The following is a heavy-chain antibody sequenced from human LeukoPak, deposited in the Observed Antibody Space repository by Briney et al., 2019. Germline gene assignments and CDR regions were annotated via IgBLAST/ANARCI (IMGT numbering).Heavy chain of an antibody. CDR2: ISGSSSYI. V-gene: IGHV3-21*01. CDR3: ARESHEGAPYYYYMDV. J-gene: IGHJ6*03. CDR1: GFTFSSYS. Sequence: GGSLRLSCAASGFTFSSYSMNWVRQAPGKGLEWVSSISGSSSYIYYADSVKGRFTISRDNAKNSLYLQMNSLRAEDTAVYYCARESHEGAPYYYYMDVWGKGTTVTVSS.